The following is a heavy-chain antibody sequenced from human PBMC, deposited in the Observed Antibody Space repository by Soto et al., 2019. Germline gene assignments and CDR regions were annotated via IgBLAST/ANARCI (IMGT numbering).Heavy chain of an antibody. Sequence: LKISFKGSGYSFAVYWITLVRQKPLKGLEWMGRIDPSDSQTYYSPSFRGHVTISVTKSITTVFLQWSSLRASDTAMYYCARQIYDSDTGPNFQYYFDSWGQGTPVTVSS. D-gene: IGHD3-22*01. CDR3: ARQIYDSDTGPNFQYYFDS. CDR1: GYSFAVYW. J-gene: IGHJ4*02. CDR2: IDPSDSQT. V-gene: IGHV5-10-1*01.